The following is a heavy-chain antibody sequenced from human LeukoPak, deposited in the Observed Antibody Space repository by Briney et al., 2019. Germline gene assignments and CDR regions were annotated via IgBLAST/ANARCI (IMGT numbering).Heavy chain of an antibody. CDR3: ARGVGYYDSSDFNY. CDR1: GYTFTGYY. V-gene: IGHV7-4-1*02. J-gene: IGHJ4*02. CDR2: IDTNTGNP. D-gene: IGHD3-22*01. Sequence: ASVTVSCKASGYTFTGYYMHWVRQAPGQGLEWMGWIDTNTGNPTYAQGFTGRFVFSLDTSVSTTYLQISSLKAEDTAVYYCARGVGYYDSSDFNYWGQGTLVTVSS.